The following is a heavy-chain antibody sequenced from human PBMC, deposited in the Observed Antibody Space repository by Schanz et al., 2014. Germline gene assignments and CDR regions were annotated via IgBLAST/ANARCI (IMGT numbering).Heavy chain of an antibody. V-gene: IGHV3-48*01. CDR2: ISGSSSTK. CDR3: ARDYESAWHSPRHDAFDV. CDR1: GITFSGYS. D-gene: IGHD3-22*01. Sequence: EVQLVESGGGLAQPGGSLRLSCAASGITFSGYSMNWVRQAPGKGLEWVSYISGSSSTKYYADSVKGRFTISRDNGKTSLYLQKTSMRAEDPSLYFCARDYESAWHSPRHDAFDVWGQGTMVTVSS. J-gene: IGHJ3*01.